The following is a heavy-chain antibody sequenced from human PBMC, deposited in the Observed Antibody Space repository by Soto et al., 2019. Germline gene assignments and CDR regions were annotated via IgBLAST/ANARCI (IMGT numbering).Heavy chain of an antibody. V-gene: IGHV4-38-2*01. J-gene: IGHJ3*02. CDR2: IYHTGNT. Sequence: SGTLFLTCAVSGYSISRGFYWGGIRQSPGKGLEWIGSIYHTGNTYYNASLRSRVTISVDTSKNQFSLKLTSVTAADTAVYYCARNKMYYDNSANYSLDGFDTWLKGTMDT. CDR3: ARNKMYYDNSANYSLDGFDT. CDR1: GYSISRGFY. D-gene: IGHD3-22*01.